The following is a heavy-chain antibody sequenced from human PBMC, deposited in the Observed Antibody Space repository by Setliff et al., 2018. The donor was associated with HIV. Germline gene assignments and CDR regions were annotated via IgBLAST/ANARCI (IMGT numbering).Heavy chain of an antibody. CDR1: GGTPSNYV. Sequence: GASVKVSCKTSGGTPSNYVITWVRQAPGQGLEWMGMIIPMYNIPAYAQKFQGRVTMTRNTSTSTAYMELSSLTSEDTAVYYCARPSVRMARNWYDFGYWGQGTLVTVSS. CDR2: IIPMYNIP. V-gene: IGHV1-8*02. CDR3: ARPSVRMARNWYDFGY. J-gene: IGHJ4*02. D-gene: IGHD1-1*01.